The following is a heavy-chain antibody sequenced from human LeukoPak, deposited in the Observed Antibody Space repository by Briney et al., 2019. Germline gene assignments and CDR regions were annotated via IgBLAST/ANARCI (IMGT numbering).Heavy chain of an antibody. CDR3: ARSESSGWAFDY. CDR2: ISYDGSNK. D-gene: IGHD6-19*01. CDR1: GFTFSSYA. V-gene: IGHV3-30-3*01. J-gene: IGHJ4*02. Sequence: TGGSLRLSCAASGFTFSSYAMHWVRQAPGKGLEWVAVISYDGSNKYYADSVKGRFTISRDNSKNTPYLQMNSLRAEDTAVYYCARSESSGWAFDYWGQGTLVTVSS.